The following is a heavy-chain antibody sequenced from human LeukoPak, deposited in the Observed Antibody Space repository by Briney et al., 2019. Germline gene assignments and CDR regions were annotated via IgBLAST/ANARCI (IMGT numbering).Heavy chain of an antibody. CDR2: ISYDGSNK. V-gene: IGHV3-30*01. Sequence: PGGSLRLSCAASGFSFSDDAMHWVRQAPGKGLEWVSVISYDGSNKYYADSVKGRFTISRDNSKNTLYLQMDSLRAEDTALYYCARRRNPGREAVALDCWGQGTLATVSS. D-gene: IGHD6-13*01. J-gene: IGHJ4*02. CDR3: ARRRNPGREAVALDC. CDR1: GFSFSDDA.